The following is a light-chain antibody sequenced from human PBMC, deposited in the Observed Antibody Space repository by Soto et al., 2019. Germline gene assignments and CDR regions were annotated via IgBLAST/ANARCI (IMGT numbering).Light chain of an antibody. J-gene: IGKJ1*01. Sequence: DIQMTQSPSSLSASVGDRVTITCRASQSISSYLNWYQQKPGKAPKLLIYAASSLQSGVPSRFSGSGSGTDFTLTISSLQPEDFATYYCQQSYSTPPRTXGQGTKV. CDR1: QSISSY. CDR3: QQSYSTPPRT. CDR2: AAS. V-gene: IGKV1-39*01.